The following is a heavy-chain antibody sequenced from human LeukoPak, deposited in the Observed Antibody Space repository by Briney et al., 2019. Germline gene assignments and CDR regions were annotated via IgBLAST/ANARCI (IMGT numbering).Heavy chain of an antibody. CDR3: TREGLFGNAFDI. Sequence: GGSLRLSCTASGFTFGDYAVTWFRRSPGKGLQWVAFIRSKVYGGAIEYAASVKGRFTISRDDSKNIAYLQMNSLKTDDTALYYCTREGLFGNAFDIWGQGTMVTVSS. CDR1: GFTFGDYA. J-gene: IGHJ3*02. CDR2: IRSKVYGGAI. D-gene: IGHD3-3*01. V-gene: IGHV3-49*03.